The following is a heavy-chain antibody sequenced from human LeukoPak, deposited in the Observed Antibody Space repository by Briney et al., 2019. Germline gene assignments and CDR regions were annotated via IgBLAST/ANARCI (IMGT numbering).Heavy chain of an antibody. D-gene: IGHD2/OR15-2a*01. V-gene: IGHV1-2*02. Sequence: ASVKVSCKASGYTFTGYYMHWVRQAPGQGLEWMGWINPNSGGTNYAQKFQGRVTMTRDTSISTTYMELSGLRSDDTAVYYRARGPATVIVQGAIYYFDHWGQGTLVTVSS. CDR1: GYTFTGYY. J-gene: IGHJ4*02. CDR3: ARGPATVIVQGAIYYFDH. CDR2: INPNSGGT.